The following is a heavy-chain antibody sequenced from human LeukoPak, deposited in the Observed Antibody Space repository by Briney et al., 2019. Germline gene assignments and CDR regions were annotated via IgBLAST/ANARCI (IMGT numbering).Heavy chain of an antibody. CDR2: IYYSGTT. J-gene: IGHJ6*03. CDR1: GGSISSGSYH. V-gene: IGHV4-39*01. CDR3: ARLIYFYYYMDV. Sequence: LETLSLTCTVSGGSISSGSYHWGWIRQPPGKGLEWIGSIYYSGTTYYNPSLKSRVTISVDTSKNQFSLKLSSVTAADTALYYCARLIYFYYYMDVWGKGTTVTVSS.